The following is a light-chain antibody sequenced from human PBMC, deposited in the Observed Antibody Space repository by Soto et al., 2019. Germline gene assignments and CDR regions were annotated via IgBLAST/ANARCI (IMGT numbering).Light chain of an antibody. CDR3: QHYGRSPYT. V-gene: IGKV3-20*01. CDR2: GAS. CDR1: QSVSSSY. Sequence: EIVLTQSPGTLSLSPGERVTISCRASQSVSSSYLAWYQRKPGQAPRLLIYGASSRATGIPDRFSGSGSGTDVTLTISRPEPEDFAVYYCQHYGRSPYTFGQGTKLEIK. J-gene: IGKJ2*01.